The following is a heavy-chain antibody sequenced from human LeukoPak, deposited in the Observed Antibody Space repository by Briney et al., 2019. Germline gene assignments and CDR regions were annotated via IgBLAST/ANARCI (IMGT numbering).Heavy chain of an antibody. CDR2: IYTSGST. D-gene: IGHD6-6*01. V-gene: IGHV4-61*02. J-gene: IGHJ5*01. CDR1: GDAISSGDYY. CDR3: ARLATPSTMAARGRSWFES. Sequence: SQTLSLTCTVSGDAISSGDYYWSWIRQPAGKGLEWIGRIYTSGSTNYNPSLKSRVTISVDTSKNQLSLKLSSVTAADTAVYYCARLATPSTMAARGRSWFESWGQGTLVTVSS.